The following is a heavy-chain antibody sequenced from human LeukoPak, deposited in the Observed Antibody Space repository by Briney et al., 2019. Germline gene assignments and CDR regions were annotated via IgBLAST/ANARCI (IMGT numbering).Heavy chain of an antibody. J-gene: IGHJ5*02. CDR2: IYDSGST. CDR1: GYSISSGYY. D-gene: IGHD6-6*01. CDR3: ARRGGSGSSHWFDP. Sequence: PSETLSLTCGVSGYSISSGYYWDWIRQPPGKGLEWIGSIYDSGSTYYNPSLKRRVTISIDTSKNQFSLKVTSVTAADTAVYCCARRGGSGSSHWFDPWGQGTLVTVSS. V-gene: IGHV4-38-2*01.